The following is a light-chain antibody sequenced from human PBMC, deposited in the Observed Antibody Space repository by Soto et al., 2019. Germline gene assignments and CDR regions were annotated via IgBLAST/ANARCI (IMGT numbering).Light chain of an antibody. CDR1: QSISSW. J-gene: IGKJ4*01. V-gene: IGKV1-5*03. CDR2: KAS. Sequence: DIQMTQSPSTLSASVGDRVTITCRASQSISSWLAWDQQKPGKAPKLLIYKASSLESGVPSRLSGSGSGTESTLTISSPQPDDFATYYGQQYNSYPLTSGGGTKVEIK. CDR3: QQYNSYPLT.